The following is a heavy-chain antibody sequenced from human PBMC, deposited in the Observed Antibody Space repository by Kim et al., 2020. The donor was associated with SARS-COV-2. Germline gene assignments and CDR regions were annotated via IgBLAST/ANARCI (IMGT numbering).Heavy chain of an antibody. CDR2: TYYRSKWYN. CDR3: TRVEWEVRLQWFDP. CDR1: GDSVSRKSAA. D-gene: IGHD3-3*01. Sequence: SQTLSLTCAISGDSVSRKSAAWHWIRQSPSRGLEWLGRTYYRSKWYNAYAESVKSRITINPDTSKNQFSLQLSSVSPEDTAVYYCTRVEWEVRLQWFDPWGQGTPVTVSS. V-gene: IGHV6-1*01. J-gene: IGHJ5*02.